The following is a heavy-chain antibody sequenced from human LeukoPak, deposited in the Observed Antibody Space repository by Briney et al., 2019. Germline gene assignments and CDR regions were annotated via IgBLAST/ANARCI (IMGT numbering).Heavy chain of an antibody. V-gene: IGHV3-7*01. Sequence: GGSLRLSSAASGFTFSRYWMTWVRQAPGKGLEWVAKIKEDGSDKYYVDSLKGRFTISKDNAKNSLYMQMNSLRAEDTAVYYCARLYSYAMDVWGQGTTVTVSS. CDR3: ARLYSYAMDV. J-gene: IGHJ6*02. CDR1: GFTFSRYW. CDR2: IKEDGSDK.